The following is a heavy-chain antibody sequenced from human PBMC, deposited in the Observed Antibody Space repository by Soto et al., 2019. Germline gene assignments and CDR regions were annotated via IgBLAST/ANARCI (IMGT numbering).Heavy chain of an antibody. V-gene: IGHV4-59*08. J-gene: IGHJ3*02. CDR2: IYYSGST. D-gene: IGHD4-17*01. Sequence: SETLSLTCAVYGGSFSGYYWSWIRQPPGKGLEWIGYIYYSGSTNYNPSLKSRVTISVDTSKNQFSLKLSSVTAADTAVYYCARSGGESTTVTTYDAFDIWGQGTMVTVSS. CDR3: ARSGGESTTVTTYDAFDI. CDR1: GGSFSGYY.